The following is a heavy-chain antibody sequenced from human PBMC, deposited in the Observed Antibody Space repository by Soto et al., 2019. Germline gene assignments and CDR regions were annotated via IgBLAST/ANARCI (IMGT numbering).Heavy chain of an antibody. J-gene: IGHJ4*02. CDR1: GGTCGSHG. CDR3: AREGTYCRGGSCYPHFGN. Sequence: AGGSMRLPWGAVGGTCGSHGSRRVIQAPGKRLEWVAVIWCDGSNKYYADSVKGRFTISRDNSKNTLYLQMNSLRAEDTAVYYCAREGTYCRGGSCYPHFGNWGQGTLVTVPS. V-gene: IGHV3-33*01. D-gene: IGHD2-15*01. CDR2: IWCDGSNK.